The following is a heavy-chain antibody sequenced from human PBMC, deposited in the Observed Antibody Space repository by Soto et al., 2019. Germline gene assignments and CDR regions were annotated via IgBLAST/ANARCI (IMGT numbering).Heavy chain of an antibody. D-gene: IGHD3-22*01. J-gene: IGHJ6*02. V-gene: IGHV3-30-3*01. CDR1: GFTFSSYA. CDR3: ARDNYYDSSGYWRYYYYYGMDV. Sequence: GGSLRRSCAASGFTFSSYAMHCVRQAPCKGLEWLAVISYDGSNKYYADSVKGRFTISRDNSKNTLYLQMNSLRAEDTAVYYCARDNYYDSSGYWRYYYYYGMDVWGQGTTVTVSS. CDR2: ISYDGSNK.